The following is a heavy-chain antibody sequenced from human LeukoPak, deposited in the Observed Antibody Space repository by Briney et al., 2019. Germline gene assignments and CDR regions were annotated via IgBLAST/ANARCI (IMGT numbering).Heavy chain of an antibody. CDR2: ISTTSNSI. CDR1: GFTFRSYN. V-gene: IGHV3-48*02. Sequence: GGSLRLSCAASGFTFRSYNMNWVRQAPGKGLERVSYISTTSNSIYYADSVKDRFIISRDNAKNSLYLHMDSLRDEDTAVYYCARDSVMKYWGQGTLVTVSS. CDR3: ARDSVMKY. J-gene: IGHJ4*02.